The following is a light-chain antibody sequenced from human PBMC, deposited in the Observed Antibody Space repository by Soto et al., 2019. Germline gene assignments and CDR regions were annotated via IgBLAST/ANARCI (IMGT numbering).Light chain of an antibody. V-gene: IGKV3-15*01. Sequence: IVLTQSPGTLSLSPGERATLSCRASQSVSSNLAWYQQKPGQAPRLPIYGASTRATGIPARFSGSGSGTEFILTISSLQSEDFAVYYCQQYHKWPLTFGGGTKVDIK. CDR1: QSVSSN. J-gene: IGKJ4*01. CDR2: GAS. CDR3: QQYHKWPLT.